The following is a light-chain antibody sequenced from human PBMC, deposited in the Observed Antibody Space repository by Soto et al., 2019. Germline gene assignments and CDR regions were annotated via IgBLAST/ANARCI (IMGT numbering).Light chain of an antibody. CDR1: SSNIGAGHD. V-gene: IGLV1-40*01. CDR2: GNS. Sequence: QSVLTPPPSVSGAPGQRVTISCTGSSSNIGAGHDVHWYQHLPGTAPKLLIYGNSNRPSGVPDRFSGSKSGTSASLAITGLQAEDEADYYCQSYDSSLSGSEVFGTGTKLTVL. CDR3: QSYDSSLSGSEV. J-gene: IGLJ1*01.